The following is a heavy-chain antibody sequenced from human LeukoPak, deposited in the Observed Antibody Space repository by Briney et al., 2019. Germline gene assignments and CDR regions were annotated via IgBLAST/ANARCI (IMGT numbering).Heavy chain of an antibody. Sequence: PGGSLRLSCAASGFTFSSYWMSWVRQAPWKGLEWVANLKQDGSEKYYVDSVKGRFTISRDNAKNSLYLQMNSLRAEDTAVYYCARDLEMATTLFDYWGQGTLVTVSS. CDR3: ARDLEMATTLFDY. D-gene: IGHD5-24*01. CDR2: LKQDGSEK. CDR1: GFTFSSYW. V-gene: IGHV3-7*01. J-gene: IGHJ4*02.